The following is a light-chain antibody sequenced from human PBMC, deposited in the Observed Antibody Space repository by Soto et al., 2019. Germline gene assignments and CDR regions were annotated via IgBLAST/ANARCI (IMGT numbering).Light chain of an antibody. CDR2: DAS. CDR3: HQYNNWPPWT. Sequence: IVMTQSPATLSVSPGERATLSCRASRGITSNLAWYQQKPGQAPRLLIYDASTRATGIPARFSGSGSGTEFTLTISSLQSEDFAVYYCHQYNNWPPWTFGQGIKVEIK. CDR1: RGITSN. V-gene: IGKV3-15*01. J-gene: IGKJ1*01.